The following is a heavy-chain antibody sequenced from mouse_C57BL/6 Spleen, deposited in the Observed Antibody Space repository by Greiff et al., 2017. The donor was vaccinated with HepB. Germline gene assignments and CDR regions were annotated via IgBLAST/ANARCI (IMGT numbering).Heavy chain of an antibody. Sequence: QVQLQQSGAELVRPGTSVKMSCKASGYTFTNYWIGWAKQRPGHGLEWIGDIYPGGGYTNYNEKCKGKATLTADKSSSTAYMQFSSLTSEDSAIYYCARGHNYAMDYWGQGTSVTVSS. CDR2: IYPGGGYT. CDR1: GYTFTNYW. V-gene: IGHV1-63*01. CDR3: ARGHNYAMDY. J-gene: IGHJ4*01.